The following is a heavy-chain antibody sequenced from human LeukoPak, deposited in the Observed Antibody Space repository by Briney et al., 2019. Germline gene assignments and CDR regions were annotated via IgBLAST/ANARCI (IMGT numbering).Heavy chain of an antibody. CDR1: GFTFSSYW. J-gene: IGHJ4*02. CDR2: INQDGREK. CDR3: ARVVADYDILFDY. Sequence: PGGSLRPSCEASGFTFSSYWMTWVRQAPGKGLEWVANINQDGREKYYVDSVKGRFTISRDNAKNSLYLQMNSLRAEDTAVYYCARVVADYDILFDYWGQGSLVTVSS. D-gene: IGHD3-9*01. V-gene: IGHV3-7*03.